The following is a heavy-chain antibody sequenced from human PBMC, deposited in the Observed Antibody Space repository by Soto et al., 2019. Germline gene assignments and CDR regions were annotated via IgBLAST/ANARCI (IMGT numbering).Heavy chain of an antibody. CDR1: GGTFSSYA. D-gene: IGHD4-17*01. V-gene: IGHV1-69*01. Sequence: QVQLVQSGAEVKKPGSSVKVSCKASGGTFSSYAISWVQQAPGQGLEWMGGINPIFGTANYAQKFQGRVTITADESTSTAYMELSSLRSEDTAVYYCAREPIDYGEPFYYYYYGMDVWGQGTTVTVSS. J-gene: IGHJ6*02. CDR2: INPIFGTA. CDR3: AREPIDYGEPFYYYYYGMDV.